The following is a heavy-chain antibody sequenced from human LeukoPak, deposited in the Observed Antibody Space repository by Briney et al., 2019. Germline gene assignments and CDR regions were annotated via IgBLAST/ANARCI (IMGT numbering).Heavy chain of an antibody. J-gene: IGHJ5*02. Sequence: SETLSLNCTVSADSISSGLYYRSWIRQPAGKGLDWIGRIYTSGNTNYNPSLKDRVTISLDASKNQFSLRLSSVNAADTAVYYCARSKFDSGSCYPTWGQGTLVTVS. CDR3: ARSKFDSGSCYPT. D-gene: IGHD3-10*01. CDR1: ADSISSGLYY. CDR2: IYTSGNT. V-gene: IGHV4-61*02.